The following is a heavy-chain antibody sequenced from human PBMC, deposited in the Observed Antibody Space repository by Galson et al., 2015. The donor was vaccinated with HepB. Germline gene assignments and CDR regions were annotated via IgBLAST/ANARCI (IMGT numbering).Heavy chain of an antibody. CDR1: GYTFTSYG. Sequence: SVKVSCKASGYTFTSYGISWVRQAPGQGLEWMGWISAYNGNTNYAQKLQGRVTMTTDTSTSTAYMELRSLRSDDTAVYYCASGYYGSGSYYYYYYGMDVWGQGTTVTVSS. V-gene: IGHV1-18*04. J-gene: IGHJ6*02. CDR3: ASGYYGSGSYYYYYYGMDV. CDR2: ISAYNGNT. D-gene: IGHD3-10*01.